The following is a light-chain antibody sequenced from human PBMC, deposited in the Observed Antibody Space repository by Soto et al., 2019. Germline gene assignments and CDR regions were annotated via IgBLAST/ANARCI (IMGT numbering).Light chain of an antibody. J-gene: IGKJ3*01. CDR2: GAS. Sequence: EVVLMQSPDTLSLSPGERATLSCRASETISSHYIAWYQHKPGQAPRLLIFGASTRATGIPDRFSGSWSGTDFTLTINSLEPDAFAVYYCQNFGDSPFTFGPGTKVDIK. V-gene: IGKV3-20*01. CDR1: ETISSHY. CDR3: QNFGDSPFT.